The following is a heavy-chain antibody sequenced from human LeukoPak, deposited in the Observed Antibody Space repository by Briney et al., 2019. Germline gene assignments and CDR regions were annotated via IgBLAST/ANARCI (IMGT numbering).Heavy chain of an antibody. V-gene: IGHV4-38-2*01. CDR3: ARSKCGSTSCYGGNWFDP. CDR1: GYSISTGYY. J-gene: IGHJ5*02. D-gene: IGHD2-2*01. CDR2: IYHSGST. Sequence: SETLSLTCAVSGYSISTGYYWGWIRQPPGKGREWIGTIYHSGSTYYNPSLKSRVTISVDTSKNQFSLKLSSVTAADTALYYCARSKCGSTSCYGGNWFDPWGQGTLVTVSS.